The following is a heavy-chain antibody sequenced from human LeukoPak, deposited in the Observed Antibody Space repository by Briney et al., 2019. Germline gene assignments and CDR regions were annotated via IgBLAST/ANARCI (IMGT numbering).Heavy chain of an antibody. CDR3: ASGMGYYDFWSGLAFDI. CDR2: ISYDGSNK. Sequence: GGSLRLSCAASGFTFSSYAMHWVRQAPGKGLEWVAVISYDGSNKYYADSVKGRFTISRDNSKNTLYLQVNSLRAEDTAVYYCASGMGYYDFWSGLAFDIWGQGTMVTVSS. V-gene: IGHV3-30-3*01. CDR1: GFTFSSYA. D-gene: IGHD3-3*01. J-gene: IGHJ3*02.